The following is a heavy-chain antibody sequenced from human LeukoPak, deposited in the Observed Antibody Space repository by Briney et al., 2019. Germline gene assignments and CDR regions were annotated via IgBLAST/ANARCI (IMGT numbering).Heavy chain of an antibody. J-gene: IGHJ4*02. CDR3: ARGRGYSYADY. V-gene: IGHV3-23*01. Sequence: GGSLRLSCAASGFTFSTYAMSWVRQAPGKGLEWVSAISGSGGSTYYADSVKGRFTISRDNSKNTLYLQMNSLRAEDTAVYYCARGRGYSYADYWGQGTLVTVSS. D-gene: IGHD5-18*01. CDR2: ISGSGGST. CDR1: GFTFSTYA.